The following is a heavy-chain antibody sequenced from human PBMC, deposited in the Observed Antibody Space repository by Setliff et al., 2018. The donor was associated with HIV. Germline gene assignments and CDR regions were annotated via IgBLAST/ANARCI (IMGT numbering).Heavy chain of an antibody. D-gene: IGHD1-26*01. CDR2: ISSSSSAI. CDR1: GFTFSDYY. V-gene: IGHV3-11*01. Sequence: PGGSLRLSCAASGFTFSDYYMSWIRQAPGKGLEWVSYISSSSSAIYYADSVKGGFTISRDNSKNTLYLQMNSMRAEDTAVYYCAKSRESYSGVDYFDYWGQGTLVTVSS. J-gene: IGHJ4*02. CDR3: AKSRESYSGVDYFDY.